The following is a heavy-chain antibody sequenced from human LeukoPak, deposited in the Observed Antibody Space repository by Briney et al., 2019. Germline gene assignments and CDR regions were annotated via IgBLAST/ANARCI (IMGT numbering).Heavy chain of an antibody. CDR3: ARGEMATLDY. CDR2: IYYSGGT. D-gene: IGHD5-24*01. J-gene: IGHJ4*02. Sequence: SETLSLTCTVSGGSISSYYWSWIRQPPGKGLEWIGYIYYSGGTNYNPSLKSRVTISVDTSKNQFSLKLSSVTAADTAVYYCARGEMATLDYWGQGTLVTVSS. CDR1: GGSISSYY. V-gene: IGHV4-59*01.